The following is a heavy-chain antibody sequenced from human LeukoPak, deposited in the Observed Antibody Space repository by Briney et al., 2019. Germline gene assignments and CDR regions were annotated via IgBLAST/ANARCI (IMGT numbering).Heavy chain of an antibody. CDR3: AREMKDCSSTSCYDQYFQH. J-gene: IGHJ1*01. CDR1: GGSISSYY. V-gene: IGHV4-4*07. D-gene: IGHD2-2*01. CDR2: IYTSGST. Sequence: SETLSLTCTVSGGSISSYYWSWIRQPAGKGLEWIGRIYTSGSTNYNPSLKSRVTMSVDTSKNQFSLKLSSVTAADTAVYYCAREMKDCSSTSCYDQYFQHWGQGTLVTVSS.